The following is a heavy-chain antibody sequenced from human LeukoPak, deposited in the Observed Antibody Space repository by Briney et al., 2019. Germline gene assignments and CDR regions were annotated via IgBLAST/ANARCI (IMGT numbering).Heavy chain of an antibody. J-gene: IGHJ4*02. D-gene: IGHD4-11*01. CDR1: GFTFSSYA. Sequence: GGSLRLSCAASGFTFSSYAMNWVRQAPGKGLEWVSVVSGSGDNTNYADSVKGRFTISRDNSKNTLFLQMNSLRTEDTAVYFCARWGNDYSQFDSWGQGTLVTVS. V-gene: IGHV3-23*01. CDR2: VSGSGDNT. CDR3: ARWGNDYSQFDS.